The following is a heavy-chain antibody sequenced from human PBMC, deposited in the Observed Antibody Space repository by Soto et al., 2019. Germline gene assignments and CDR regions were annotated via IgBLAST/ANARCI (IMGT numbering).Heavy chain of an antibody. CDR1: GISFTTYA. J-gene: IGHJ4*02. Sequence: GGSLRLSCAASGISFTTYAMSWVRQAPGKGLEWVSAFDGSGGFTTYADSVRGRFTISRDNSKNTLYLQMNSLRAEDTAVYYCAKGTDSGTYRFYFDYWGQGTLVTVSS. V-gene: IGHV3-23*01. D-gene: IGHD1-26*01. CDR3: AKGTDSGTYRFYFDY. CDR2: FDGSGGFT.